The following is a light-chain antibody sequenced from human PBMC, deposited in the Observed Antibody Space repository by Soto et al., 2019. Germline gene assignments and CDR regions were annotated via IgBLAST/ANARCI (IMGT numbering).Light chain of an antibody. CDR1: QSVLYSSNNKNY. V-gene: IGKV4-1*01. CDR3: KQEKSTPFT. J-gene: IGKJ3*01. CDR2: WAS. Sequence: DIVMTQSPDSLAVSLGERATINCKSSQSVLYSSNNKNYLAWYQQKPGQPPKLIIYWASTRESGVPDRFSGSGSGTDFTLTNSRLQAEEVGVYNCKQEKSTPFTCGPGTKVYI.